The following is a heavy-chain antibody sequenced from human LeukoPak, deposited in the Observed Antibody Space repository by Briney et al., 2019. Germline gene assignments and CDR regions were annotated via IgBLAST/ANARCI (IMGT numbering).Heavy chain of an antibody. V-gene: IGHV1-18*01. CDR2: ISAYNGNT. D-gene: IGHD3-16*01. CDR3: ARDLGSQRSYYDYVWGSYYYFDY. Sequence: GASVKVSCKASGYTFTSYGISWVRQAPGQGLEWMGWISAYNGNTNYAQKLQGRVTMTTDTSTSTAYMELRSLRSDDTAVYYCARDLGSQRSYYDYVWGSYYYFDYRGQGTLVTVSS. J-gene: IGHJ4*02. CDR1: GYTFTSYG.